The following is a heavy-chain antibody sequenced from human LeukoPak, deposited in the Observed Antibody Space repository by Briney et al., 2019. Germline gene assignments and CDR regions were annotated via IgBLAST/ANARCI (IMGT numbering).Heavy chain of an antibody. CDR1: GYTFTSYG. CDR2: ISAYNGNT. CDR3: AREVAAAPPFDY. J-gene: IGHJ4*02. Sequence: ASVKVSCKASGYTFTSYGISWVRQAPGQGLEWMGWISAYNGNTNYAQKPQGRVTMTTDTSTSTAYMELRSLRSDDTAVYYCAREVAAAPPFDYWGQGTLVTVSP. D-gene: IGHD6-13*01. V-gene: IGHV1-18*04.